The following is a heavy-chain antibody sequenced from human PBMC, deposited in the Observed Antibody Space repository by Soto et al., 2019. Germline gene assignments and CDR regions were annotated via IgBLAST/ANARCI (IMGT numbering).Heavy chain of an antibody. CDR1: GDTFTNYA. J-gene: IGHJ1*01. Sequence: QVQLVQSGAEEKKPGASVKVSCKASGDTFTNYAIHLLRQAPGQRLEWMAWVNAGDGDTSYSQRFQDRLTITRDTPARTVYMDLSSLRSEDTAVYYCATPCDSVSYYSPACNEYCQKWGQGTLVTVSS. V-gene: IGHV1-3*05. CDR3: ATPCDSVSYYSPACNEYCQK. D-gene: IGHD3-10*01. CDR2: VNAGDGDT.